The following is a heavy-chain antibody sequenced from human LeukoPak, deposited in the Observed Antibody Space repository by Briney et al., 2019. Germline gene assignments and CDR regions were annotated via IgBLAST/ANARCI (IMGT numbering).Heavy chain of an antibody. Sequence: SETLSLTCTVSGGSISSYYWSWIRQPPGKGLEWIGYIYYSGNTNYNPSLKSRVTISVDTSKNQFSLKLSSVTAADTAVYYCARAGKGVRNWFDPWGQGTLVTVSS. CDR3: ARAGKGVRNWFDP. V-gene: IGHV4-59*01. CDR1: GGSISSYY. J-gene: IGHJ5*02. CDR2: IYYSGNT. D-gene: IGHD1-14*01.